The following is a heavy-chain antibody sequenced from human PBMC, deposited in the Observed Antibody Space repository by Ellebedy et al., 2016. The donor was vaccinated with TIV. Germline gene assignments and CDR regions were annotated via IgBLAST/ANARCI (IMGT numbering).Heavy chain of an antibody. V-gene: IGHV4-4*07. CDR3: ARSIAYCSCTSCLHKFDY. J-gene: IGHJ4*02. Sequence: SETLSLTCTISGGSMSTYYWTWIRQPAGKGLEWIGRIYSSGSTNYNPSLKSRVTMSVDTSKNQFSLKLSSVTAADTAVYYCARSIAYCSCTSCLHKFDYWGQGTLVTVSS. CDR1: GGSMSTYY. D-gene: IGHD2-2*01. CDR2: IYSSGST.